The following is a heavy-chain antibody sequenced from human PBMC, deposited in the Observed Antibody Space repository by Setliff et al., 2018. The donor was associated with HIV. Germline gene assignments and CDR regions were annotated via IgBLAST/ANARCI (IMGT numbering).Heavy chain of an antibody. CDR3: ARRRGPMVRGVDPAPSFFFDY. V-gene: IGHV4-59*11. J-gene: IGHJ4*02. CDR1: GDSLGSHY. D-gene: IGHD3-10*01. Sequence: PSETLSLTCSVSGDSLGSHYWSWVRQPPGKGLEWIGSVDYSGTPNYSPSLKSRVTISLDTSKNQFSLRVKSVTAGDTGLYFCARRRGPMVRGVDPAPSFFFDYWGQGTPVTVSS. CDR2: VDYSGTP.